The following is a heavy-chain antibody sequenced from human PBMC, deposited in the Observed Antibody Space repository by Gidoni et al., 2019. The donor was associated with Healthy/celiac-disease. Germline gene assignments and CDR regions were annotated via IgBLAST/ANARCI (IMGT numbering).Heavy chain of an antibody. CDR2: IKSKTDCGTT. J-gene: IGHJ4*02. CDR3: TTGYTVVPFDY. Sequence: EVQLVESGGGLVKPGGYRRLYGAASGVAFSNAWMSWVRQAPGKGLGWVGRIKSKTDCGTTAYAAPVKGRFTISRDDSKNTLYLQMNSLNTEYTAVYYCTTGYTVVPFDYWGQGTLVTVSS. D-gene: IGHD2-15*01. CDR1: GVAFSNAW. V-gene: IGHV3-15*01.